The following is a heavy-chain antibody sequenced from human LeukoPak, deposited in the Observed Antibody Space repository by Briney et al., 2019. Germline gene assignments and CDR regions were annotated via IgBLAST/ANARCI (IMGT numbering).Heavy chain of an antibody. CDR3: TRDYFGSGSYYNAGMDA. CDR1: GFTFGDYA. D-gene: IGHD3-10*01. J-gene: IGHJ6*04. V-gene: IGHV3-49*04. Sequence: SLRLSCKASGFTFGDYAMSWVRQAPGEGLECVGFIRSKGYGGTTEYAASVKGRFTISRDDSKSIAYLQMNSLKTEDTAVYYCTRDYFGSGSYYNAGMDAWGKGTTVTISS. CDR2: IRSKGYGGTT.